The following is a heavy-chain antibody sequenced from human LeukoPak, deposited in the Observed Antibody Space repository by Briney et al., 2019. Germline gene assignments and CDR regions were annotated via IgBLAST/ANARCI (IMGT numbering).Heavy chain of an antibody. V-gene: IGHV4-61*01. CDR2: IYYSGST. J-gene: IGHJ4*02. Sequence: PSETLSLTCTVSGGSVSSGSYYWSWIRQPPGKGLEWIGYIYYSGSTNYNPSLKSRVTISLDTSKYQFSLKLSSVTAADTAVYYCAKEGFGEFDYWGQGTLVTVSS. CDR3: AKEGFGEFDY. CDR1: GGSVSSGSYY. D-gene: IGHD3-10*01.